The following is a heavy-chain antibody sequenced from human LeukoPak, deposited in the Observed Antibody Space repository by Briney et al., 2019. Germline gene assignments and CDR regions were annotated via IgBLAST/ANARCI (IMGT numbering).Heavy chain of an antibody. CDR1: AFTFSSYT. CDR2: ISSSSTYI. Sequence: GGSLRLSCAASAFTFSSYTMNWVRQAAGKGLEWVSCISSSSTYIYYAHSVKGRFTISRDNAKNSLCLQMNSLRAEDTAVYYCARDIGTYDYVWGSYRLAYWGQGTLVTVSS. D-gene: IGHD3-16*02. J-gene: IGHJ4*02. CDR3: ARDIGTYDYVWGSYRLAY. V-gene: IGHV3-21*01.